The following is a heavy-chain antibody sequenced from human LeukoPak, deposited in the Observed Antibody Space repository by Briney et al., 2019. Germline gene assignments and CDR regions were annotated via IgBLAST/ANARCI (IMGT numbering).Heavy chain of an antibody. V-gene: IGHV3-7*01. CDR2: IKQDGSEK. CDR1: GFTFSRYS. J-gene: IGHJ4*02. D-gene: IGHD5-12*01. Sequence: GGSLRLSCAASGFTFSRYSMNWVRQAPGKGLEWVANIKQDGSEKYYVDSVKGRFTISRDNAKNSLYLQMNSLRAEDTAVYYCARAGYSGYDLDYWGQGTLVTVSS. CDR3: ARAGYSGYDLDY.